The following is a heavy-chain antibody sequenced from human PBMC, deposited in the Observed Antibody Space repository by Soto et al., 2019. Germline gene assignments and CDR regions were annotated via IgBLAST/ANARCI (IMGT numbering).Heavy chain of an antibody. D-gene: IGHD1-26*01. J-gene: IGHJ4*02. CDR1: GFTFTNCA. V-gene: IGHV3-30*01. Sequence: QVQLVESGGGVVQPGRSLRLSCAASGFTFTNCAKHWVRQAPGKGIEWVAVVGSEGMHKYYGDFVKGRFTISRDTSENTVYLQMDRLTSEDTAVYYCGRDVIVEAPEYFHYWGRGTLVTVSS. CDR3: GRDVIVEAPEYFHY. CDR2: VGSEGMHK.